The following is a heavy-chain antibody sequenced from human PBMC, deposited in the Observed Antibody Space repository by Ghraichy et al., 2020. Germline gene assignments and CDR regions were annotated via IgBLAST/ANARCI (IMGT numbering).Heavy chain of an antibody. J-gene: IGHJ6*02. D-gene: IGHD1-26*01. CDR1: GFTFSSYS. CDR3: ARDLVGAIEGTYYYYGMDV. Sequence: LSLTCAASGFTFSSYSMNWVRQAPGKGLEWVSSISSSSSYIYYADSVKGRFTISRDNAKNSLYLQMNSLRAEDTAVYYCARDLVGAIEGTYYYYGMDVWGQGTTVTVSS. V-gene: IGHV3-21*01. CDR2: ISSSSSYI.